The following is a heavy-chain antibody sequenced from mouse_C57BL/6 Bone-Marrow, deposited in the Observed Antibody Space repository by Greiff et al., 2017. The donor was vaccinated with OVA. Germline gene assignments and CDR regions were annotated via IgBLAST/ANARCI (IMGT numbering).Heavy chain of an antibody. CDR1: GFNIKDDY. Sequence: EVQLVESGAELVRPGASVKLSCTASGFNIKDDYMHWVKQRPEQGLEWIGWIDPENGDTEYASKFQGKATITADTSSNTAYLQLSSLTSEDTAVYYCTTRQLRLRMDYWGQGTSVTVSS. J-gene: IGHJ4*01. D-gene: IGHD3-2*02. CDR3: TTRQLRLRMDY. V-gene: IGHV14-4*01. CDR2: IDPENGDT.